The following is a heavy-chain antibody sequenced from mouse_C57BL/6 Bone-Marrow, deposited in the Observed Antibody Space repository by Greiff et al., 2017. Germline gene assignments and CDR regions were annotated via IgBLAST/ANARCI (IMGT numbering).Heavy chain of an antibody. D-gene: IGHD2-5*01. CDR1: GYTFTSYW. V-gene: IGHV1-72*01. J-gene: IGHJ3*01. CDR3: ARYPLYSNYLTWFAY. Sequence: QVQLQQPGAELVKPGASVKLSCKASGYTFTSYWMHWVKQRPGRGLEWIGRIDPNSGGPKYNEKFKSKATLTVDKPSSTAYMQLSSLTSEDSAVYYCARYPLYSNYLTWFAYWGQGTLVTVSA. CDR2: IDPNSGGP.